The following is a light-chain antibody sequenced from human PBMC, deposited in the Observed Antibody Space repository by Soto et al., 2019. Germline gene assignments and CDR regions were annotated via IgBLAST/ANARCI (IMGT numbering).Light chain of an antibody. CDR1: SSDVGGHNY. Sequence: QSALTQPASVSGSPGQSITISCAGTSSDVGGHNYVSWYQQHPGKAPKLRIYDVNNRPSGVSHLFSGSKSGNTASLTISGLQAEDEADYFCYSHRSSSPLYVFGTGTKVPVL. V-gene: IGLV2-14*03. CDR3: YSHRSSSPLYV. J-gene: IGLJ1*01. CDR2: DVN.